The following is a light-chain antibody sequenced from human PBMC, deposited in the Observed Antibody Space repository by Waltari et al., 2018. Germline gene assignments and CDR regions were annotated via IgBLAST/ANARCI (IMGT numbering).Light chain of an antibody. CDR2: YNN. CDR1: SSNIESNT. CDR3: AAWDDSLDDWV. J-gene: IGLJ3*02. V-gene: IGLV1-44*01. Sequence: QSVLTQPPSASATPGQRVTISCSGSSSNIESNTVNWYQQFSGTAPKLLIYYNNQRPSGGPDRFSGSKSGTSASLAISGLQSEDEADYFCAAWDDSLDDWVFGGGTKLTVL.